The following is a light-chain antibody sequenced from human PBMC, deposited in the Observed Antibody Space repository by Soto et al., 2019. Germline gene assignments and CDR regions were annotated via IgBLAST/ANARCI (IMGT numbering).Light chain of an antibody. V-gene: IGKV3-11*01. CDR1: HSVSSSY. CDR3: QQRSNSPRTWT. J-gene: IGKJ1*01. CDR2: DAS. Sequence: EIVLTQSPATLSLSPGERATLSCRASHSVSSSYLAWYQQKPGQAPRLLIYDASNRATGIPARFSGSGSGTDFTLTISSLEPEDFAVYYCQQRSNSPRTWTFGQGTKVDIK.